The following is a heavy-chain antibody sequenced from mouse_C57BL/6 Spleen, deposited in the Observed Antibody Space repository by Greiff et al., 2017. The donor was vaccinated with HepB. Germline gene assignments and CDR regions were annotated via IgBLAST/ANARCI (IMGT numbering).Heavy chain of an antibody. CDR3: ARSLYGNYVDY. CDR2: IYPSDSET. V-gene: IGHV1-61*01. J-gene: IGHJ2*01. D-gene: IGHD2-1*01. Sequence: QVQLQQPGAELVRPGSSVKLSCKASGYTFTSYWMDWVKQRPGQGLEWIGNIYPSDSETHYNQKFKDKATLTVDKSSSTAYMQLSSLTSEDSAVYYCARSLYGNYVDYWGQGTTLTVSS. CDR1: GYTFTSYW.